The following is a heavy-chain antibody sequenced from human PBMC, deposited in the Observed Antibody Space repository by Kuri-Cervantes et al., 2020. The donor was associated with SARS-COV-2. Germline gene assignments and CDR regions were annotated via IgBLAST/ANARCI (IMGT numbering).Heavy chain of an antibody. J-gene: IGHJ4*02. V-gene: IGHV1-69*13. D-gene: IGHD3-3*01. CDR1: GGTFSSYA. Sequence: SVKVSCKASGGTFSSYAISWVRQAPGQGLEWMGGIIPIFGTANYAQKFQGRVTITADESTSTAYMELSSLRSEDTAVYYCARGHKRIFFWRGQQYYFDYWGQGTLVTVSS. CDR2: IIPIFGTA. CDR3: ARGHKRIFFWRGQQYYFDY.